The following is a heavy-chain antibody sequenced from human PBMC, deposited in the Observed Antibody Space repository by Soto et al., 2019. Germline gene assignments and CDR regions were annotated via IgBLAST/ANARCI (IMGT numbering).Heavy chain of an antibody. J-gene: IGHJ4*02. Sequence: ASVKFSCKASVYTFTSYYMHWVRQAPGQGLEWMGIINPSGGSTSYAQKFQGRVTMTRDTSTSTVYMELSSLRSEDTAVYYCARPALTSGPFDYWGQGTLVTVSS. CDR3: ARPALTSGPFDY. V-gene: IGHV1-46*01. CDR2: INPSGGST. D-gene: IGHD4-17*01. CDR1: VYTFTSYY.